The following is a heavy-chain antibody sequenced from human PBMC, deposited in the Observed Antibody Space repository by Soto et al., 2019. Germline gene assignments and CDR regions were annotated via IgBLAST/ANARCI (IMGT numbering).Heavy chain of an antibody. CDR3: ARGVMGGSRINFWGYDAFDI. CDR2: IWYDGSNK. J-gene: IGHJ3*02. V-gene: IGHV3-33*01. CDR1: GFTFSSYG. D-gene: IGHD2-15*01. Sequence: GGSLRLSCAASGFTFSSYGMHWVRQAPGKGLEWVAVIWYDGSNKYYADSVKGRFTISRDNSKNTLYLQMNSLRAEDTAVYYCARGVMGGSRINFWGYDAFDIWGQGTMVTVSS.